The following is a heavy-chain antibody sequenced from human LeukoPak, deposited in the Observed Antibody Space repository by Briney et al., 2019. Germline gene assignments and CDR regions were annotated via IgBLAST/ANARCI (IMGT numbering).Heavy chain of an antibody. V-gene: IGHV3-7*05. J-gene: IGHJ4*02. CDR2: IKQDGGEK. CDR3: ARDRVTMVRGVNYYFDY. Sequence: PGGSLRLSCAASGFTFRSYWMSWVREAPGKGLEWVANIKQDGGEKYYVASVKGRFTISRDNAKNSLYLQMNSLRAEDTAVYYCARDRVTMVRGVNYYFDYWGQGTLVTVSS. CDR1: GFTFRSYW. D-gene: IGHD3-10*01.